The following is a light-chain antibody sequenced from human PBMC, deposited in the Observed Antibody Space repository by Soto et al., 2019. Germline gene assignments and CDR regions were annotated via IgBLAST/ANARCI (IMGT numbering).Light chain of an antibody. CDR1: QSVTSSN. J-gene: IGKJ4*01. CDR2: GAS. CDR3: QQYDTSPLT. V-gene: IGKV3-20*01. Sequence: EIVVTQSPGTLSLSPGERVTLSCRASQSVTSSNLAWYQQKPGQAPSLLISGASTRATGIPDRFIGSGSGTDFTLTISRLEPEDFAVYYCQQYDTSPLTFGGGTKVEI.